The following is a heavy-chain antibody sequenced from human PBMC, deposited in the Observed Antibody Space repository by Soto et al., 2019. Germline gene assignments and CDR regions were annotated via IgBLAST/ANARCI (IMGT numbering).Heavy chain of an antibody. CDR2: ISSSSSTI. D-gene: IGHD3-16*02. CDR1: GFTFSSYS. CDR3: AREIMITFGGVIAPAYGMDV. Sequence: EVQLVESGGGLVQPGGSLRLSCAASGFTFSSYSMNWVRQAPGKGLEWVSYISSSSSTIYYADFVKGRFTISRDNAKNSLYLRMNSLRDEDTTAYYCAREIMITFGGVIAPAYGMDVWGQGTTVTVSS. J-gene: IGHJ6*02. V-gene: IGHV3-48*02.